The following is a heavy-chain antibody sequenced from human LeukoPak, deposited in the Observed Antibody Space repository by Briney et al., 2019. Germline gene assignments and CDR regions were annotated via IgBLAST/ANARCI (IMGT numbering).Heavy chain of an antibody. V-gene: IGHV3-30*18. Sequence: GGSLRLSCAASGFTLSSCGMHWVRQAPGKGLEWVAVISYDGSNKYYADSVKGRFTISRDNSKNTLYLQMNSLRAEDTAVYYCAKDTGYDSSGYPLRYYYYGMDVWGQGTTVTVSS. CDR3: AKDTGYDSSGYPLRYYYYGMDV. CDR1: GFTLSSCG. J-gene: IGHJ6*02. CDR2: ISYDGSNK. D-gene: IGHD3-22*01.